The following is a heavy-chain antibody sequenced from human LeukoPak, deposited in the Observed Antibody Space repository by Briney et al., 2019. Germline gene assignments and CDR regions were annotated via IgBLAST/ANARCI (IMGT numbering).Heavy chain of an antibody. J-gene: IGHJ6*02. CDR1: GFTFSSYA. CDR2: ISYDGSNK. Sequence: GGSLRLSCAASGFTFSSYAMHWVRQAPGKGPEWVAVISYDGSNKYYADSVKGRFTISRDNSKNTLYLQMNSLRAEDTAVYYCARDNGGVGYFPTHYYYYGMDVWGQGTTVTVSS. V-gene: IGHV3-30-3*01. CDR3: ARDNGGVGYFPTHYYYYGMDV. D-gene: IGHD2-8*01.